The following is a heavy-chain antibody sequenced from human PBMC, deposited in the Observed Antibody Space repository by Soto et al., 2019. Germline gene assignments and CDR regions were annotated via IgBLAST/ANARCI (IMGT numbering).Heavy chain of an antibody. J-gene: IGHJ4*02. D-gene: IGHD6-13*01. V-gene: IGHV3-23*01. CDR2: ISGSAVDT. CDR3: AKENGYSSSWFEFDY. CDR1: GFTLSTYV. Sequence: PGGSLRLSCVASGFTLSTYVMSWIRQTPEKGLEWVSAISGSAVDTYYADSVKGRFTISRDNSKNTLYLQMNSLRAEDTAVYYCAKENGYSSSWFEFDYWGQGTLVTVSS.